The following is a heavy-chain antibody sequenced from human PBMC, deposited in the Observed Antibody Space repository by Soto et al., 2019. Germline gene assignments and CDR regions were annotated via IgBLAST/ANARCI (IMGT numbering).Heavy chain of an antibody. D-gene: IGHD3-22*01. V-gene: IGHV4-31*03. Sequence: LSLTCTVSGGSISSGGYYWSWIRQHPGKGLEWIGYIYYSGSTYYNPSLKSRVTISVDTSKNQFSLRLSSVTAADTAVYYCARTHSEDSYYYDSSGFDYWGQGTLVTVSS. CDR2: IYYSGST. CDR3: ARTHSEDSYYYDSSGFDY. CDR1: GGSISSGGYY. J-gene: IGHJ4*02.